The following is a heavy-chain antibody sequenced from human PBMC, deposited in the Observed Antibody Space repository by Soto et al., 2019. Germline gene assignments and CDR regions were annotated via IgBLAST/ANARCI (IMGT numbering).Heavy chain of an antibody. J-gene: IGHJ5*02. CDR2: IYHSGST. CDR3: ARSLSYYYDSSGYYYANWFDP. V-gene: IGHV4-30-2*01. CDR1: GGSISSGGYS. Sequence: SETLSLTCAVSGGSISSGGYSWSWIRQPPGKGLEWIGYIYHSGSTYYNPSLKSRVTISVDRSKNQFSLKLSSVTAADTAVYYCARSLSYYYDSSGYYYANWFDPWGQGTLVTVSS. D-gene: IGHD3-22*01.